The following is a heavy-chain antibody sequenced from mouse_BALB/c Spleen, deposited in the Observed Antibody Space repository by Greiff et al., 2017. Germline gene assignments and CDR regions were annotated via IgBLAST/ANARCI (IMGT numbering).Heavy chain of an antibody. V-gene: IGHV2-9*02. CDR2: IWAGGGT. CDR3: AREELVLRSWFAY. D-gene: IGHD1-1*01. J-gene: IGHJ3*01. CDR1: GFSLTSYC. Sequence: VQRVESGPGLVAPSQSLSISCTVSGFSLTSYCVHWVRQPPGKGLEWLGVIWAGGGTNYNSAIMSRLSISKDNSKSQVFLKMNSMQTDDTAMYYCAREELVLRSWFAYWGQGTLVTVSA.